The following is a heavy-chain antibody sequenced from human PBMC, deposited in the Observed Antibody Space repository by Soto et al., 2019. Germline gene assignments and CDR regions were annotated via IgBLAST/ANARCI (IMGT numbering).Heavy chain of an antibody. CDR2: ISPYNGNT. V-gene: IGHV1-18*01. J-gene: IGHJ4*02. CDR3: VRELDGSRSYYPAH. D-gene: IGHD3-10*01. Sequence: DASVKVSCKASGYSFITYGISWVRQAPGQGLEWMGRISPYNGNTNYAQNLQGRVTMTTDTSTSTAYMELRSLRSDDTAVYYCVRELDGSRSYYPAHWGPGTSVTVSS. CDR1: GYSFITYG.